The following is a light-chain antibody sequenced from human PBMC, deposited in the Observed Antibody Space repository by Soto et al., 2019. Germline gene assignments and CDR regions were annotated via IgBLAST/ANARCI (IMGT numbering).Light chain of an antibody. Sequence: DIQMTQSPSSLSASVGDRVTITCQASQDISNYVNWYQQKPGKAPKLLIYDASNLETGVPSRFSGSGSGTDFTFTISSLQPEDIATYYCQQYDNLFTFGPGTKVDI. CDR3: QQYDNLFT. CDR1: QDISNY. CDR2: DAS. J-gene: IGKJ3*01. V-gene: IGKV1-33*01.